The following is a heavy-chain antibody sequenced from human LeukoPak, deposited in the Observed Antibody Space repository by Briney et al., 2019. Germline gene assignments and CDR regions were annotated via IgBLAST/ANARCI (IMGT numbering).Heavy chain of an antibody. J-gene: IGHJ6*02. CDR3: ARGPHNPLKWELLDYYYYGMDV. CDR1: GFTFSSYA. Sequence: GGSLRLSCAASGFTFSSYAMHWVRQAPGKGLEWVAVISYDGSNKYYADSVKGRFTISRDNAKNSLYLQMNSLRAEDTAVYYCARGPHNPLKWELLDYYYYGMDVWGQGTTVTVSS. CDR2: ISYDGSNK. D-gene: IGHD1-26*01. V-gene: IGHV3-30-3*01.